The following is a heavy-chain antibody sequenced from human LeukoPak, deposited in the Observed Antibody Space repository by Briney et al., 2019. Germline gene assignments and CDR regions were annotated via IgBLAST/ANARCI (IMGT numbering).Heavy chain of an antibody. CDR3: ARGHTAVTRHFDF. J-gene: IGHJ4*02. Sequence: PGGSLRLSCAVSGFTFSHAWMSWVRQAPGKGLEWVGRIKSKTDGGTTDYAAPVKGRFTISRDDAKNLLYLDMNSLRAEDTAVYYCARGHTAVTRHFDFWGQGTLVTVSS. CDR1: GFTFSHAW. D-gene: IGHD4-17*01. CDR2: IKSKTDGGTT. V-gene: IGHV3-15*01.